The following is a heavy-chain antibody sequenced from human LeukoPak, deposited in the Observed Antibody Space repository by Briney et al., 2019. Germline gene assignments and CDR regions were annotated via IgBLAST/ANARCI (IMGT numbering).Heavy chain of an antibody. CDR3: ARDPPYYFDAQPPNWFDP. V-gene: IGHV1-18*01. CDR1: GYTFTSYG. D-gene: IGHD3-9*01. CDR2: ISAYNGNT. J-gene: IGHJ5*02. Sequence: GASVTVSCKAAGYTFTSYGISWVRQAPGQRLEWMGWISAYNGNTNYAQKLQGRVTMTTDTSTSTAYMELRSLRSDDTAVYYCARDPPYYFDAQPPNWFDPWGQGTLVIVSS.